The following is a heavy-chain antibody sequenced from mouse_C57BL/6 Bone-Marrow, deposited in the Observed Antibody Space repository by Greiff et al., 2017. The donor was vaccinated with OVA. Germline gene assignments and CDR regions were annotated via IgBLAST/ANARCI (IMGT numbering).Heavy chain of an antibody. D-gene: IGHD2-2*01. Sequence: QVQLQQPGAELVMPGASVKLSCKASGYTFTSYWMHWVKQRPGQGLEWIGEIDPSDSYTNYNQKFKGKSTLTVDKSSSTAYMQLSSLTSEDSAVYYCARERGVTTSWWYFDGWGTGTTVTVSS. V-gene: IGHV1-69*01. CDR2: IDPSDSYT. CDR1: GYTFTSYW. CDR3: ARERGVTTSWWYFDG. J-gene: IGHJ1*03.